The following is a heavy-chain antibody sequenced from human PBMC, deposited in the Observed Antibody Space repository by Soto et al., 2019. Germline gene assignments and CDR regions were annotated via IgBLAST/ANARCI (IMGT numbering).Heavy chain of an antibody. CDR1: GSTFNTFA. Sequence: EVQLLESGGDLVQPGGSLRLSCAASGSTFNTFAMSWVRQSPGKGLEWVSSISYSGGNTYYADSVKGRFTISRDNSKNTLYLEMSILRAEDTAIYYCAKDRYSDRGRYFDCWGQGTLVTVSS. V-gene: IGHV3-23*01. J-gene: IGHJ4*02. CDR2: ISYSGGNT. CDR3: AKDRYSDRGRYFDC. D-gene: IGHD5-18*01.